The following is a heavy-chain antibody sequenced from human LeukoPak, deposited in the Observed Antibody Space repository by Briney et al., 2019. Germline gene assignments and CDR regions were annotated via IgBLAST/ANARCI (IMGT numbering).Heavy chain of an antibody. CDR3: ARGLYDILTVDY. Sequence: GGSLRLSCAASGFTVSSNYMSWVRQAPGKGLEWVSVIYSGGSTYYADSVKGRFTISRDNSKNTLYLQMNSLRAEDTAVYYYARGLYDILTVDYWGQGTLVTVSS. V-gene: IGHV3-66*01. CDR1: GFTVSSNY. CDR2: IYSGGST. D-gene: IGHD3-9*01. J-gene: IGHJ4*02.